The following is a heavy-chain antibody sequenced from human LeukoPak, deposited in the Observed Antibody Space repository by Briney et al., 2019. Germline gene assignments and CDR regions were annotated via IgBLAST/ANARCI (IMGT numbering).Heavy chain of an antibody. D-gene: IGHD6-19*01. CDR3: ARLYSSARRAFDI. CDR2: INPNSGGT. J-gene: IGHJ3*02. Sequence: ASVTVSCTASGYTFTGYYMHWVRQAPGQGLEWMGWINPNSGGTNYAQKFQGRVTMTRDTSISTAYMELSRLRSDDTAVYYCARLYSSARRAFDIWGQGTMVTVSS. V-gene: IGHV1-2*02. CDR1: GYTFTGYY.